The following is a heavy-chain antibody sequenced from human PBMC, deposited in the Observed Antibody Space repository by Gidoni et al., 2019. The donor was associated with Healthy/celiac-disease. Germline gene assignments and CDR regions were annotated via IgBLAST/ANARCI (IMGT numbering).Heavy chain of an antibody. CDR3: AKDMYPSKHGGNDY. D-gene: IGHD2-8*01. V-gene: IGHV3-9*01. CDR2: ISWNSGSI. CDR1: GFTFDDYA. Sequence: EVQLVESGGGLVQPGRSLRLSCAASGFTFDDYAMHWVRQAPGKGLEWVSGISWNSGSIGYADSVKGRFTISRDNAKNSLYLQMNSLRAEDTALYYCAKDMYPSKHGGNDYWGQGTLVTVSS. J-gene: IGHJ4*02.